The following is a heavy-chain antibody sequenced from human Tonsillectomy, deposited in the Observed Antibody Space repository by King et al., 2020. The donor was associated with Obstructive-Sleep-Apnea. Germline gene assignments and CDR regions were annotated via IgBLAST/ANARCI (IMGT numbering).Heavy chain of an antibody. CDR3: AKDRGLRYFDWLFED. CDR2: ISYDGSNK. Sequence: VQLVESGGGVVQPGRSLRLSCAASGFTFSSYGMHWVRQAPGKGLEWVAVISYDGSNKYYADSVKGRFTISRDNSKNTLYLQMNSLRAEDTAVYYCAKDRGLRYFDWLFEDWGQGTLVTVSS. D-gene: IGHD3-9*01. J-gene: IGHJ4*02. V-gene: IGHV3-30*18. CDR1: GFTFSSYG.